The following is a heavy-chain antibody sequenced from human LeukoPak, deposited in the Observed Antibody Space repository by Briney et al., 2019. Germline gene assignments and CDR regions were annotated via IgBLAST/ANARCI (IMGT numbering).Heavy chain of an antibody. J-gene: IGHJ3*02. D-gene: IGHD1-26*01. CDR2: IYYSGST. CDR3: ARDPRLGAFDI. Sequence: SETLSLACTVSGGSISSYYWSWIRQPPGKGLEWIGYIYYSGSTNYNPSLKSRVTISVDTPKNQFSLKLSSVTAADTAVYYCARDPRLGAFDIWGQGTMVTVSS. CDR1: GGSISSYY. V-gene: IGHV4-59*01.